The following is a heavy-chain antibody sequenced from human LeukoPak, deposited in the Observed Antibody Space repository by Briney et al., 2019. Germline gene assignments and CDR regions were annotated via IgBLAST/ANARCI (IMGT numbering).Heavy chain of an antibody. CDR2: ISSSSSYI. CDR1: GFTFSSYS. Sequence: GGSLRLSCAASGFTFSSYSMNWVRQAPGKGLEWVSSISSSSSYIYYADSVKGRFTISRDNAKNSLYLQMNRLRAEDTAVYYCASDIVVVPAAMGGNWFDPWGQGTLVTVSS. CDR3: ASDIVVVPAAMGGNWFDP. D-gene: IGHD2-2*01. V-gene: IGHV3-21*01. J-gene: IGHJ5*02.